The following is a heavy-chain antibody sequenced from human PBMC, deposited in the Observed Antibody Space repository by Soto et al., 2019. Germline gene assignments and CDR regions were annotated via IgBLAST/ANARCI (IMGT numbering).Heavy chain of an antibody. D-gene: IGHD3-3*01. V-gene: IGHV3-30*03. CDR1: GFTFSSYG. CDR3: ARDVGPVTIFGEALSGYFDF. CDR2: ISYDGSNK. Sequence: PGGSLRLSCAASGFTFSSYGMHWVRQAPGKGLEWVAVISYDGSNKYYADSVKGRFTISRDNAKDSLSLQMNSLRGEDTAFYYCARDVGPVTIFGEALSGYFDFWGQGTLVTVSS. J-gene: IGHJ4*02.